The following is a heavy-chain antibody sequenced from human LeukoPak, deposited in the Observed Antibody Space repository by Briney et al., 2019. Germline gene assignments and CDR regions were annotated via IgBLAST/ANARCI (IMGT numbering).Heavy chain of an antibody. J-gene: IGHJ5*02. D-gene: IGHD5-18*01. CDR3: ARVGGYSYGYFGGTRGGHYTWFDH. Sequence: ASVKVSCKSSGYTFTSYGISWVRQATGQALEWMGGIIPIFGTANYAQKFQSRVTITADESTSTAYMELSSLSSEDTAVYCCARVGGYSYGYFGGTRGGHYTWFDHWGQGTLVTVSS. CDR2: IIPIFGTA. CDR1: GYTFTSYG. V-gene: IGHV1-69*13.